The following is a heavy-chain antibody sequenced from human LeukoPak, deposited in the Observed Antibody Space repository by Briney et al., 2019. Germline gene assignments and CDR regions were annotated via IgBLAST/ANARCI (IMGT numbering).Heavy chain of an antibody. J-gene: IGHJ2*01. CDR1: GGSISSNY. Sequence: SETQSLTCTVSGGSISSNYWSWLRQPPGKGLEWIGYIYYSGSTNYNPSLKSRVTISVDTSKNQFSLKLSSVTAADTAVYYCVTHSNYCGGDCYSSYWYFDLWGRGTLLTVSS. V-gene: IGHV4-59*01. D-gene: IGHD2-21*01. CDR2: IYYSGST. CDR3: VTHSNYCGGDCYSSYWYFDL.